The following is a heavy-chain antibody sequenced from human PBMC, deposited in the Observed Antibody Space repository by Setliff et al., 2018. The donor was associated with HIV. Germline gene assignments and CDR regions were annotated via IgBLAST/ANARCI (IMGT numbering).Heavy chain of an antibody. J-gene: IGHJ5*01. CDR3: VRSGCNGNICYDSRGWLDS. Sequence: PSETLSLTCTVSGGSIYSGNYDWNWVRQPGGKGLEWIGRIYTRGSTKYSPTFESRVTMSLDTSKNQFSLNLRSVTAADTALYYCVRSGCNGNICYDSRGWLDSWGQGTQVTVSS. V-gene: IGHV4-61*02. CDR1: GGSIYSGNYD. CDR2: IYTRGST. D-gene: IGHD5-12*01.